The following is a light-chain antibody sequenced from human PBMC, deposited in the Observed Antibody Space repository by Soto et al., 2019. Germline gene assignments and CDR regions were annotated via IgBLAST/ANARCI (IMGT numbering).Light chain of an antibody. V-gene: IGKV1-5*03. CDR2: QAS. CDR1: QSIHRW. CDR3: QQYDTYPWT. J-gene: IGKJ1*01. Sequence: DIQMAQSPSTLSASVGDTVTVTCRASQSIHRWLAWYQQKPGKAPKLLIYQASSLESGVPSRFSGSASGIEFTLTISSLQPDDRATYYCQQYDTYPWTFGQGTKVEI.